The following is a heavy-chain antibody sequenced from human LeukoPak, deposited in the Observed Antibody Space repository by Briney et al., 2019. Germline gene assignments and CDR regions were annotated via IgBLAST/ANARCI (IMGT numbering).Heavy chain of an antibody. D-gene: IGHD6-13*01. V-gene: IGHV3-33*01. CDR3: ARDLGSSSLYYFDY. J-gene: IGHJ4*02. CDR1: GFTFSSYG. CDR2: IWYDGSNK. Sequence: GGSLRLSCAASGFTFSSYGMHWVRQAPGKGLEWVAVIWYDGSNKYYADSVKGRFTISRDNSKNTLYLQMKSLRAEDTAVYYCARDLGSSSLYYFDYWGQGTLVTVSS.